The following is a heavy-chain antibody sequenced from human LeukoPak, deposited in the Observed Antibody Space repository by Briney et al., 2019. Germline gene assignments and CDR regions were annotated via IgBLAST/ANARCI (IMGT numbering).Heavy chain of an antibody. V-gene: IGHV4-30-2*01. D-gene: IGHD6-13*01. J-gene: IGHJ5*02. Sequence: SETLSLTCAVSGGSISSGGYSWSWIRQPPGKGLEWIGYIYHSGSTYYNPSLKSRVTISVDGSKNQFSLKLSSVTAADTAVYYCARLAAAPPTAWFDPWGQGTLVTVSS. CDR2: IYHSGST. CDR1: GGSISSGGYS. CDR3: ARLAAAPPTAWFDP.